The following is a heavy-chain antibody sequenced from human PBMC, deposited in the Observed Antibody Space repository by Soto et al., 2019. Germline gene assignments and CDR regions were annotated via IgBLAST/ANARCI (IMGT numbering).Heavy chain of an antibody. J-gene: IGHJ5*02. Sequence: ASVKVSCKASGYTFTSYAMHWVRQAPGQRLEWMGWINAGNGNTKYSQKFQGRVTITRDTSASTAYMELSSLRSEDTAVYYCARAFNLYSGYDQWGQGTLVTVSS. CDR1: GYTFTSYA. CDR2: INAGNGNT. CDR3: ARAFNLYSGYDQ. V-gene: IGHV1-3*01. D-gene: IGHD5-12*01.